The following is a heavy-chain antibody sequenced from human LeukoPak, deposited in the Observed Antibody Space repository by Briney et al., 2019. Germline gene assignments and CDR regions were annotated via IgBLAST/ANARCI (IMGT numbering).Heavy chain of an antibody. CDR2: ISAYNDNT. Sequence: ASVKVSYKASGYTFTSYGISWVRQAPGQGLEWMGWISAYNDNTNYAQKLQGRVTMTTDTSTSTAYMELRSLRSDDTAVYYCARDAHTSRYCSSTSCYGRLRVWGQGTLVTVSS. CDR3: ARDAHTSRYCSSTSCYGRLRV. CDR1: GYTFTSYG. D-gene: IGHD2-2*01. V-gene: IGHV1-18*04. J-gene: IGHJ4*02.